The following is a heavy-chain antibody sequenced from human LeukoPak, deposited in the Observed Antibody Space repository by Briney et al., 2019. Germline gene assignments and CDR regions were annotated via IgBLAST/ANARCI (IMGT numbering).Heavy chain of an antibody. CDR2: ISSSSSYI. Sequence: PGGSLRLSCAASGFTFSSYSMNWVRLAPGKGLEWVSSISSSSSYIYYADSVKGRFTISRDNAKNSLYLQMNSLRAEDTAVYYCARGMTTVTTAFDYWGQGTLVTVSS. CDR1: GFTFSSYS. D-gene: IGHD4-17*01. CDR3: ARGMTTVTTAFDY. V-gene: IGHV3-21*01. J-gene: IGHJ4*02.